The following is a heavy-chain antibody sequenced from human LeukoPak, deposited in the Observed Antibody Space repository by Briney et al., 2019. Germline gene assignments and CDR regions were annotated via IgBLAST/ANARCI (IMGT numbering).Heavy chain of an antibody. CDR3: ARRYGDYPSRGVYFDY. D-gene: IGHD4-17*01. V-gene: IGHV4-39*01. CDR1: GGSISSSSYY. J-gene: IGHJ4*02. CDR2: IYYSGST. Sequence: SETLSLTCTVSGGSISSSSYYWGWIRQPPGKGLEWIGSIYYSGSTYYNPSLKSRVTISVDTSKNQFSLKLSSVTAADTAVYYCARRYGDYPSRGVYFDYWGQGTLVTVSS.